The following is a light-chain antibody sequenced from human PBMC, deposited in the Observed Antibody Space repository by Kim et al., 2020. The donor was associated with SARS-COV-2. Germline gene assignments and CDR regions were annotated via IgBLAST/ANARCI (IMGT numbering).Light chain of an antibody. CDR2: RND. Sequence: QSVLTQPPSASGTPGQRVTISCSGSKSNIGSNYVYWYQQFPGTAPKLLIYRNDQRPSGVPDRFSGSKSGTSASLAISGLRSDDEADYYCVAWEDSLRGWVFGGGTQLTVL. CDR1: KSNIGSNY. CDR3: VAWEDSLRGWV. J-gene: IGLJ3*02. V-gene: IGLV1-47*01.